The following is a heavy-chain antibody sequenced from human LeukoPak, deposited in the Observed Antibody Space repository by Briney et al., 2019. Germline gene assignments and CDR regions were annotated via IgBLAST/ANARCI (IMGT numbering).Heavy chain of an antibody. J-gene: IGHJ5*02. V-gene: IGHV1-69*06. Sequence: SVKVSCKASGDTFSNYAINWVRQAPGQGLEWMGRIIPLFGTTNYAPTFQGRVTITADTSTSTAYMDLSSLKSGDTATYYCAGDGAFLYHYKSGLDLWGQVTLVTVSS. CDR1: GDTFSNYA. CDR2: IIPLFGTT. D-gene: IGHD5/OR15-5a*01. CDR3: AGDGAFLYHYKSGLDL.